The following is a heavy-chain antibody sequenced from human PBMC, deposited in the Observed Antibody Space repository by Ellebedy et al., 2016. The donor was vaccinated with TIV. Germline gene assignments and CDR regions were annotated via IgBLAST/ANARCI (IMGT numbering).Heavy chain of an antibody. CDR3: AKLDSSGYYYGRFDY. CDR1: GFTFRNFA. CDR2: ISSSGVST. J-gene: IGHJ4*02. Sequence: GESLKISCAASGFTFRNFAMTRVRQAPGKGLEWVSSISSSGVSTDYADSVRGRVTISRDNSKNTLYLQMNSLRADDSAVYYCAKLDSSGYYYGRFDYWGQGTLVTVSS. D-gene: IGHD3-22*01. V-gene: IGHV3-23*01.